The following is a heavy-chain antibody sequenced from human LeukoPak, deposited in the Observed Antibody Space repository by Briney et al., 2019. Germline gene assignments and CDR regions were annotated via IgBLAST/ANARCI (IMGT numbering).Heavy chain of an antibody. D-gene: IGHD3-9*01. J-gene: IGHJ4*02. CDR3: ASFGSNYDILTGDN. CDR2: INWNGGST. CDR1: GFTFDDYG. V-gene: IGHV3-20*04. Sequence: GGSLSLSCAASGFTFDDYGMSWIRQAPGKGLEWVSGINWNGGSTGYADSVKGRFTISRDNAKNSLYLQMNSLRAEDTALYYCASFGSNYDILTGDNCGQGTLVIVSS.